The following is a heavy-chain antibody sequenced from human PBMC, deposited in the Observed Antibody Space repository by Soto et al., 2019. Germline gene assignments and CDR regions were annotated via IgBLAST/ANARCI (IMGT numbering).Heavy chain of an antibody. CDR2: ISAYNGNT. D-gene: IGHD6-19*01. V-gene: IGHV1-18*01. CDR3: ARDRGVAPPVAGNTHYYYYMDV. J-gene: IGHJ6*03. CDR1: GYSFTNYG. Sequence: QDQLVQSGVEVKKPGASVKVSCKASGYSFTNYGITWVRQAPGQGFEWMGWISAYNGNTNYAQKFQGRVTMPTDASTSTAYLEWRSLRSDATAVYYCARDRGVAPPVAGNTHYYYYMDVWGKGTTVTVSS.